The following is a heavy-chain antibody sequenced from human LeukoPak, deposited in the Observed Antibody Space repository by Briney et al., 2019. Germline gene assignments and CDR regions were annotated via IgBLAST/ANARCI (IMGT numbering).Heavy chain of an antibody. CDR2: INHSGGT. J-gene: IGHJ3*02. V-gene: IGHV4-34*01. D-gene: IGHD3-10*01. CDR1: GGSFSGYY. Sequence: SETLSLTCAVYGGSFSGYYWSWIRQPPGKGLEWIGEINHSGGTNYNPSLKSRVTISVDTSKNQFSLKLSSVTAADTAVYYSARGLKYGSGGPAFDIWGQGTMVTVSS. CDR3: ARGLKYGSGGPAFDI.